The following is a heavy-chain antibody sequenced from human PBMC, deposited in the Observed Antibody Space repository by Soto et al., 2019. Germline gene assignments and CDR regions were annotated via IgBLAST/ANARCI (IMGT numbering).Heavy chain of an antibody. Sequence: GSLRLSCAASGFTFSSYWMSWVRQAPGKGLEWVANIKQDGSEKYYVDSVKGRFTISRDNAKNSLYLQMNSLRAEDTAVYYCARKLGYCSGGSCYPTLDDYYGMDVWGQGTTVTVSS. V-gene: IGHV3-7*05. CDR2: IKQDGSEK. CDR1: GFTFSSYW. D-gene: IGHD2-15*01. J-gene: IGHJ6*02. CDR3: ARKLGYCSGGSCYPTLDDYYGMDV.